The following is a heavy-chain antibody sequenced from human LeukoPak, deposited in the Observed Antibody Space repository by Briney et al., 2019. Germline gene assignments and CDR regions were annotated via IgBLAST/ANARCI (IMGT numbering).Heavy chain of an antibody. D-gene: IGHD5-18*01. CDR3: ARDHTAMVKGASNWFDP. Sequence: SETLSLTCTVSGGSISSGSYYWSWIRQPAGKGLEWIGRIYTSGSTNYSPSLKSRVTISVDTSKNQFSLKLSSVTAADTAVYYCARDHTAMVKGASNWFDPWGQGTLVTVSS. CDR1: GGSISSGSYY. V-gene: IGHV4-61*02. J-gene: IGHJ5*02. CDR2: IYTSGST.